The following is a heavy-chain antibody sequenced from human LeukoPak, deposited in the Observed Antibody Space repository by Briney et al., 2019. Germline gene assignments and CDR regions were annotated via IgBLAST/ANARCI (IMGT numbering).Heavy chain of an antibody. CDR1: GTTFSSYR. V-gene: IGHV3-21*01. CDR3: ARDPGYYDGSGGAFDI. Sequence: GGSLRLSCTAFGTTFSSYRMTWVRQAPGKGLEWVSSISISNTYIYYVDSVKGRFTISRDNAKNSLYLQMNSLRAEDSAVYYCARDPGYYDGSGGAFDICGQGTMVTVSS. D-gene: IGHD3-10*01. J-gene: IGHJ3*02. CDR2: ISISNTYI.